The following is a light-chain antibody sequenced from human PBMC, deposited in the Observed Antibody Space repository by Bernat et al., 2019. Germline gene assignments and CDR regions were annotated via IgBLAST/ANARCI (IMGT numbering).Light chain of an antibody. CDR2: DVN. J-gene: IGLJ1*01. CDR1: SSDVGSYNR. Sequence: QSALTQPASVSGSPGQSITISCTGTSSDVGSYNRVSWYQQYPGKAPKLMIYDVNKRPSGVSDRFSGSKSGHTASLTISGLQAEDEADYYCCSCAGRPTYVFGTGTKVTVL. CDR3: CSCAGRPTYV. V-gene: IGLV2-23*02.